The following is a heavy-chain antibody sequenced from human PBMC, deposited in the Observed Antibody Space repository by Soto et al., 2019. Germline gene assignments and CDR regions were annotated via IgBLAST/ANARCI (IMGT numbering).Heavy chain of an antibody. V-gene: IGHV4-59*08. Sequence: SETLSLTCTVSGGSISSYYWSWIRQPPGKGLEWIGYIYYSKSTNYNPSHKSRVTISIDTSKNQFSLKLSSVAAADTAVYYCARLPDKRPTHTDYYYMDVWGKGTTVTVAS. CDR3: ARLPDKRPTHTDYYYMDV. J-gene: IGHJ6*03. D-gene: IGHD1-1*01. CDR1: GGSISSYY. CDR2: IYYSKST.